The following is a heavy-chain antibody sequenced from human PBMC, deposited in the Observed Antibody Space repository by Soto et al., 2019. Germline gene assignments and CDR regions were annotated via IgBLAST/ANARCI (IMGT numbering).Heavy chain of an antibody. CDR2: IYPGDSDT. CDR3: ARPFQPQWFGHETDAFDI. CDR1: GYSFTSYW. Sequence: PGESLKISCKGSGYSFTSYWIGWVRQMPGKGLEWMGIIYPGDSDTRYSPSFQGQVTISADKSISTAYLQWSSLKASDTAMYYCARPFQPQWFGHETDAFDIWGQGTMVTVSS. V-gene: IGHV5-51*01. J-gene: IGHJ3*02. D-gene: IGHD3-10*01.